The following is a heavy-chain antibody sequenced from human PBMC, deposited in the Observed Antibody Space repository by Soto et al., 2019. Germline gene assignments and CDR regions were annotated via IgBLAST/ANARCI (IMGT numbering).Heavy chain of an antibody. CDR2: ISWDGGST. Sequence: GGSLRLSCAASGFTFDDYTMHWVRQAPGKGLEWVSLISWDGGSTYYADSVKGRFTISRDNSKNSLYLQMNSLRTEDTALYYCAKDAQRWALLSHYFDSWGQGTLVTVSS. J-gene: IGHJ4*02. CDR1: GFTFDDYT. D-gene: IGHD1-26*01. CDR3: AKDAQRWALLSHYFDS. V-gene: IGHV3-43*01.